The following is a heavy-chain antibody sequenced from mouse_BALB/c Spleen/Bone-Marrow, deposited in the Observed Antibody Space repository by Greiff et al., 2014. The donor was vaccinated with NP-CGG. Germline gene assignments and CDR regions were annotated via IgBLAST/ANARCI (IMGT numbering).Heavy chain of an antibody. CDR2: IHPNSGNT. Sequence: QVQLKESGSVLVRPGASVKLSCKASSYTFTSSWMHWAKQRPGQGLEWIGEIHPNSGNTNYNEKFKGKATLTVDTSSSTAYVDLSRLTSEDSAVYYCANYYGSSSYWGQGTTLTVSS. J-gene: IGHJ2*01. CDR1: SYTFTSSW. D-gene: IGHD1-1*01. V-gene: IGHV1S130*01. CDR3: ANYYGSSSY.